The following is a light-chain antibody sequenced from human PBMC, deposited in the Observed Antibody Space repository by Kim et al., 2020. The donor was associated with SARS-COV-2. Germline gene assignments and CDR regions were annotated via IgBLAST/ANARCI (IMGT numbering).Light chain of an antibody. CDR3: QQSHSTPQT. CDR1: HTNYTY. CDR2: AAT. Sequence: SATVEDRATNNGRESHTNYTYLTWYQQKAGKAPKVLIYAATTLQSGVPSRFSGSGSGTEFTLTISSLQPEDFATYYCQQSHSTPQTFGQGTKLEI. J-gene: IGKJ2*01. V-gene: IGKV1-39*01.